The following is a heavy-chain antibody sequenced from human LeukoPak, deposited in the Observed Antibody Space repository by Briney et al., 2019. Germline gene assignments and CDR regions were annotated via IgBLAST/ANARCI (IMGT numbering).Heavy chain of an antibody. CDR1: GFTFSDYY. D-gene: IGHD2-2*01. CDR3: ARVGYCSSTSCYSFDY. CDR2: ISSSSSYT. Sequence: KPGGSLRLSCAASGFTFSDYYMSWIREAPGKGLEWVSYISSSSSYTNYADSVKGRFTISRDNAKNSLYLQMNSLRAEDTAVYYGARVGYCSSTSCYSFDYWGQGTLVTVSS. V-gene: IGHV3-11*06. J-gene: IGHJ4*02.